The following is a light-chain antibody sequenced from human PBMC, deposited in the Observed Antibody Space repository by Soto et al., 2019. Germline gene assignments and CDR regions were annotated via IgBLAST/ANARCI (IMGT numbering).Light chain of an antibody. CDR3: QQYNNWPTGT. CDR2: GAY. CDR1: QSVSSN. V-gene: IGKV3-15*01. Sequence: EIVMTQSPATLSVSPGERATLACRASQSVSSNLAWYQQKPGKDPRLLSYGAYTRATGIPSRFSVIGSGKECTLTISILHSEDFAGYYCQQYNNWPTGTFGQATKV. J-gene: IGKJ1*01.